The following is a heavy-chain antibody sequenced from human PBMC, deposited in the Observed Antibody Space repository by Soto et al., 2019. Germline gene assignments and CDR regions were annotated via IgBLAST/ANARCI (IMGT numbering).Heavy chain of an antibody. V-gene: IGHV4-59*02. CDR1: GASVINDY. J-gene: IGHJ3*01. D-gene: IGHD1-26*01. Sequence: SETLSLTCTVTGASVINDYWNWIRQPPGKGLEWIGFVYDSGSTSYNSSLKSRLTISVDTSKNQFSLKLSSVTAADTAVYYCVRQVGATGSYSYAVWGQGTMVPVSS. CDR2: VYDSGST. CDR3: VRQVGATGSYSYAV.